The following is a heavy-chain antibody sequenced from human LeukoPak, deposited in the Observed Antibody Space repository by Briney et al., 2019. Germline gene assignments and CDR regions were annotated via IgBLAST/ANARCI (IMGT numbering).Heavy chain of an antibody. J-gene: IGHJ4*02. CDR1: GFTFSNYV. Sequence: GGSLRLSCAASGFTFSNYVMGWVRQAPGKGLEWVANIKQDGSEKYYVDSVKGRFTISRDNARNSLYLQMNSLRAEDTAVYYCARDRGYYFDHWGQGTLVTVSS. D-gene: IGHD3-3*01. V-gene: IGHV3-7*01. CDR2: IKQDGSEK. CDR3: ARDRGYYFDH.